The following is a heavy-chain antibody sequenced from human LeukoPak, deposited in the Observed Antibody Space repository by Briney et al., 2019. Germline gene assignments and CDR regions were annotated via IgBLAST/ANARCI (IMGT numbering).Heavy chain of an antibody. CDR2: VYSGGST. Sequence: GGSLRLSCAASGFTVSYNYMNWVRQAPGTGLEWVSVVYSGGSTYYADSVKGRFTISRDNSKNTLYLQMNSLRAEDTAVYYCAKEPITMVRGVAPEYFQHWGQGTLVTVSS. CDR3: AKEPITMVRGVAPEYFQH. D-gene: IGHD3-10*01. J-gene: IGHJ1*01. CDR1: GFTVSYNY. V-gene: IGHV3-53*01.